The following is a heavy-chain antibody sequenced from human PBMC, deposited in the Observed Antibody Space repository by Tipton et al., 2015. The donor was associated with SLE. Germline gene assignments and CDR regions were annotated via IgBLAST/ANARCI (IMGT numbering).Heavy chain of an antibody. D-gene: IGHD3-22*01. Sequence: LRLSCTVSGVSISSHSYYWGWIRQPPGKGLEWIGSIYYSGSTYYNPSLKSRVSISVDTSKNQFSLKLTSVTAADTALYYCVRQFRSSGYSLYYFDYWGQGSLVTVSS. CDR1: GVSISSHSYY. CDR3: VRQFRSSGYSLYYFDY. J-gene: IGHJ4*02. V-gene: IGHV4-39*01. CDR2: IYYSGST.